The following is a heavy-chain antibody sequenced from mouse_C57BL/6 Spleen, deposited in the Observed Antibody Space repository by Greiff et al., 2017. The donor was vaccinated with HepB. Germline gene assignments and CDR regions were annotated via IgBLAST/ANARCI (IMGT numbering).Heavy chain of an antibody. Sequence: VKLQQPGAELVMPGASVKLSCKASGYTFTSYWMHWVKQRPGQGLEWIGEIDPSDSYTNYNQKFKGKSTLTVDKSSSTAYMQLSSLTSEDSAVYYCARRGYGSLWYFDVWGTGTTVTVSS. J-gene: IGHJ1*03. CDR1: GYTFTSYW. D-gene: IGHD1-1*01. V-gene: IGHV1-69*01. CDR3: ARRGYGSLWYFDV. CDR2: IDPSDSYT.